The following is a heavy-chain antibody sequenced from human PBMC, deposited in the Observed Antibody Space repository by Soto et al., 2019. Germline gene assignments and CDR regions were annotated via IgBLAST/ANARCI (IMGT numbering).Heavy chain of an antibody. J-gene: IGHJ5*02. D-gene: IGHD2-8*01. Sequence: LRLSCSASGFTFSSYAMSWVRQAPGQGLEWVSAISASGRSTYYADSVKGRFTISRDISKSTLYLQMNSLRAGDTAIYYCAKLPWSEMDWFDPWGQGSLVTVSS. CDR3: AKLPWSEMDWFDP. CDR2: ISASGRST. V-gene: IGHV3-23*01. CDR1: GFTFSSYA.